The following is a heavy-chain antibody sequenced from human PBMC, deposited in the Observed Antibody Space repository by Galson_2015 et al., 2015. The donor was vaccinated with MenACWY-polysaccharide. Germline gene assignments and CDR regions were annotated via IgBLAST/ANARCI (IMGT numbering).Heavy chain of an antibody. Sequence: SLRLSCAASGFTFSSYWMHWVRHAPGKGLVWVSRLNSDGSSTSYADSVKGRFTISRDNAKNTLYLQMNSLRAEDTAVYYCARWASTVTTGTHDAFDIWGQGTMGTVSS. CDR2: LNSDGSST. V-gene: IGHV3-74*01. CDR1: GFTFSSYW. CDR3: ARWASTVTTGTHDAFDI. D-gene: IGHD4-17*01. J-gene: IGHJ3*02.